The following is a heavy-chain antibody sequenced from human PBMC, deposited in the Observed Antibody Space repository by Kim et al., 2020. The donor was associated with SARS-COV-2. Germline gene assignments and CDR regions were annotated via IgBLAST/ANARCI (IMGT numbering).Heavy chain of an antibody. Sequence: GGSLRLSCAASGFNFLLYSMAWVRQAPGKGLEWVSTISENGDDTYYADSVKGRFSISRDNSKNTLYLRMNGLRVEDTAVYYCVKMGFDWNYVLDNWGQGTLVPVST. CDR1: GFNFLLYS. J-gene: IGHJ4*02. D-gene: IGHD1-7*01. V-gene: IGHV3-23*01. CDR2: ISENGDDT. CDR3: VKMGFDWNYVLDN.